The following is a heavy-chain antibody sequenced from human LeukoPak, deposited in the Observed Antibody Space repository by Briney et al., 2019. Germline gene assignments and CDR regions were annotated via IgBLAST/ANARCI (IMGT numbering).Heavy chain of an antibody. CDR3: AELGITMIGGV. CDR1: GFTFKNSW. J-gene: IGHJ6*04. Sequence: RGSRRLSCLASGFTFKNSWMRWVRHAPMKGLVWVSRMDADGSNTHYVDSVTGRFTISTDNAKNSLYLQMNSLRAEDTAVYYCAELGITMIGGVWGKGTTVTISS. D-gene: IGHD3-10*02. V-gene: IGHV3-74*01. CDR2: MDADGSNT.